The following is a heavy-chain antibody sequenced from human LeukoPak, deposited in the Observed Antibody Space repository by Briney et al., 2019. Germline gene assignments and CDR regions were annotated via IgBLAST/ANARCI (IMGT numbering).Heavy chain of an antibody. V-gene: IGHV4-39*07. CDR3: ARGGGSSSWYSY. CDR2: IYYSGST. CDR1: GGSISSSSYY. J-gene: IGHJ4*02. D-gene: IGHD6-13*01. Sequence: SETLSLTCTVSGGSISSSSYYWGWIRQPPGKGLEWIGSIYYSGSTYYNPSLKSRVTISVDTSKNQCSLKLSSVTAADTAVYYCARGGGSSSWYSYWGQGTLVTVSS.